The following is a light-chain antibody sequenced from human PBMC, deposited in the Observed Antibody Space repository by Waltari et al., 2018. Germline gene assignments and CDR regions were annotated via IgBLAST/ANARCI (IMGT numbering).Light chain of an antibody. CDR1: QSVDMC. CDR3: QQRRNWPLT. Sequence: EIVLTQSPATLSLSPGERATLSCRASQSVDMCLAWYQQRPGQAPRLLIYDTSNRATDIPARFSGSGSETDFSLTISSLEPEDFAVYYCQQRRNWPLTFGGGTKVEIK. CDR2: DTS. V-gene: IGKV3-11*01. J-gene: IGKJ4*01.